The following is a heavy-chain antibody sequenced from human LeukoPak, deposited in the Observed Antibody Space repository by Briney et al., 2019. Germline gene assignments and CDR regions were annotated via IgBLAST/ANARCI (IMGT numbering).Heavy chain of an antibody. D-gene: IGHD2-21*02. CDR3: ASSYCGGDCYSLYYFDY. J-gene: IGHJ4*02. Sequence: SETLSLTCAVSGGSISSGGYSWSWIRQPPGKGLEWMGYIYHSGSTYYNPSLKSRVTISVDRSKNQFSLKLSSVTAADTAVYYCASSYCGGDCYSLYYFDYWGQGTLVTVSS. V-gene: IGHV4-30-2*01. CDR2: IYHSGST. CDR1: GGSISSGGYS.